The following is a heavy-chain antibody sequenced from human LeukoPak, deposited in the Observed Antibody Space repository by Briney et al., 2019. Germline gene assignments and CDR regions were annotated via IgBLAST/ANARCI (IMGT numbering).Heavy chain of an antibody. D-gene: IGHD3-16*02. V-gene: IGHV4-59*12. CDR2: IYYSGST. J-gene: IGHJ4*02. CDR1: GGSISSYY. CDR3: ARGGRGDYVWGSYRYPDRFDY. Sequence: SETLSLTCTVSGGSISSYYWSWIRQPPGKGLEWIGYIYYSGSTNYNPSLKNRVTISVDTSKNQFSLKLSSVTAADTAVYYCARGGRGDYVWGSYRYPDRFDYWGQGTLVTVSS.